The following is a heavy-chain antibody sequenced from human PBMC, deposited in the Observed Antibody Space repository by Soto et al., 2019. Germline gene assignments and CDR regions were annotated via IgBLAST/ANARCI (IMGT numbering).Heavy chain of an antibody. CDR3: AVSMVREILIFESSGMHG. CDR2: IIPNFDTP. CDR1: GGSFNNYA. J-gene: IGHJ6*02. D-gene: IGHD3-10*01. V-gene: IGHV1-69*01. Sequence: QVHLVQSGAEVKKPGSSVKVSCKTSGGSFNNYAVSWLRQAPGQGLEWMGGIIPNFDTPNYAQKFQDRVTIIADESTSTVYMEMRSLRSNNTAVYYCAVSMVREILIFESSGMHGWCQGTTVSVSS.